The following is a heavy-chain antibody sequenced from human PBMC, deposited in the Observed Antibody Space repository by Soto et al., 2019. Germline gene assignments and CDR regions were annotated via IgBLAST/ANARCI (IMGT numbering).Heavy chain of an antibody. CDR3: TTDPAGPDADY. CDR1: GITFSNAW. V-gene: IGHV3-15*01. D-gene: IGHD2-2*01. J-gene: IGHJ4*02. CDR2: IKSKIEGETI. Sequence: EVHLVESGGGSVKPVGSLSLSCVVSGITFSNAWMSWVRQAPGKGLEWVGRIKSKIEGETIDYAAPVQGRFTISSDDSETMLYLQMNNLRTEDAAVYYCTTDPAGPDADYWGQGTLVTVSS.